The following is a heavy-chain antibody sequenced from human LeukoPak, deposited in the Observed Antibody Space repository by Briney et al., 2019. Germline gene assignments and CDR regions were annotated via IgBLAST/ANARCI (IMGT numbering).Heavy chain of an antibody. J-gene: IGHJ4*02. CDR2: IYYSGST. D-gene: IGHD5-18*01. V-gene: IGHV4-39*01. CDR1: SGSISSSSYY. Sequence: PSETLSLTCTVSSGSISSSSYYWGWIRQPPGKGLEWIGSIYYSGSTYYNPSLKSRVTISVDTSKNQFSLKLSSVTAADTAVYYCARRGDSYAVFDYWGQGTLVTVSS. CDR3: ARRGDSYAVFDY.